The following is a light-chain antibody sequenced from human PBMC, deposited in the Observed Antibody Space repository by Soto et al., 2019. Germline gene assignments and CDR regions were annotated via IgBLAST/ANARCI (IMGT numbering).Light chain of an antibody. CDR2: GNS. J-gene: IGLJ2*01. CDR1: SSNIGAGYD. CDR3: QSYDSSLSGAVV. V-gene: IGLV1-40*01. Sequence: QAVVTQPPSVSGAPGQRVTISCTGSSSNIGAGYDVHWYQQLPGTAPKLLIYGNSNRPSGVPDRFSGSTSGTSASLAITGLQAEDEADYYCQSYDSSLSGAVVFGGGTKITV.